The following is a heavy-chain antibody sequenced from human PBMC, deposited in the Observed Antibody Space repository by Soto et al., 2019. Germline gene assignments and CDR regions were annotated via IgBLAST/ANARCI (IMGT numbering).Heavy chain of an antibody. Sequence: QVQLVESGGGVVQPGRSLRLSCAASGFTFSSYGMHWVRQAPGKGLEWVAVISYDGSNKYYADSVQGRFTISRDNSKNTLYLQMNSLRAEDTAVYYCAKDRRRGHSSSWYYYYYGMDVWGQGTTVTVSS. CDR3: AKDRRRGHSSSWYYYYYGMDV. CDR2: ISYDGSNK. V-gene: IGHV3-30*18. J-gene: IGHJ6*02. CDR1: GFTFSSYG. D-gene: IGHD6-13*01.